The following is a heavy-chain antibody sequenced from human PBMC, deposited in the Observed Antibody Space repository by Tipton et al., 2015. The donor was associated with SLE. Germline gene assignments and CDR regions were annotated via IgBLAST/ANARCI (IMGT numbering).Heavy chain of an antibody. V-gene: IGHV4-39*07. Sequence: TLSLTCTVSGGSIGSSSYYWGWIRQPPGKGLEWIGSIYHSGSTYYNPSLKSRVTISVDTSKNQFSLKLSSVTAADTAVYYCASTPMVRGVTPWYWGQGTLVTVSS. J-gene: IGHJ4*02. CDR2: IYHSGST. CDR1: GGSIGSSSYY. D-gene: IGHD3-10*01. CDR3: ASTPMVRGVTPWY.